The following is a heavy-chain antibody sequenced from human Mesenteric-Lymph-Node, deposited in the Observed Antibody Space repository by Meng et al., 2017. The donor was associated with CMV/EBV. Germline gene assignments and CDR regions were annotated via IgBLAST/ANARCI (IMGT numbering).Heavy chain of an antibody. CDR1: GYTFTDFY. J-gene: IGHJ5*02. D-gene: IGHD1-14*01. CDR2: INPNSGVS. Sequence: QEQLVQSRAEVGKPGASVMVSCKASGYTFTDFYIHWVRQAPGQGLDWIGRINPNSGVSNSAQNFQGKVTMTRDTSISTAYMELGRLTSDDTAVYYCARDNVYPECFDPWGQGTLVTVSS. V-gene: IGHV1-2*06. CDR3: ARDNVYPECFDP.